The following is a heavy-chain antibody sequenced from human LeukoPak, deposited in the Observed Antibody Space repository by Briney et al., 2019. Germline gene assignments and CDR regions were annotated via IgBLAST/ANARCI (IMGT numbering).Heavy chain of an antibody. Sequence: GGSLRLSCAASGFTFSSYAMHWVRQAPGKGLEWVAVISYDGSNKYYADSVKGRFTISRGNSKNTLYLQMNSLRAEDTAVYYCGGDIVVVPAATDFDYWGQGTLVTVSS. V-gene: IGHV3-30-3*01. CDR2: ISYDGSNK. CDR1: GFTFSSYA. D-gene: IGHD2-2*01. J-gene: IGHJ4*02. CDR3: GGDIVVVPAATDFDY.